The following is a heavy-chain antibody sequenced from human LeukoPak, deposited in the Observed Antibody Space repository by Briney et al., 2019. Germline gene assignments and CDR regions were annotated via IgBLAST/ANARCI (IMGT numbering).Heavy chain of an antibody. D-gene: IGHD5-18*01. Sequence: GGSLRLSCAASGFTFSSYWIHWVRQAPGKGLVWVSRINSDGSSTSYADSVKGRFTISRDNAKNTLYLQMNSLRVEDTAVYYCAREIGTAMVFFDYWGQGTLVTVSS. CDR3: AREIGTAMVFFDY. J-gene: IGHJ4*02. CDR1: GFTFSSYW. V-gene: IGHV3-74*01. CDR2: INSDGSST.